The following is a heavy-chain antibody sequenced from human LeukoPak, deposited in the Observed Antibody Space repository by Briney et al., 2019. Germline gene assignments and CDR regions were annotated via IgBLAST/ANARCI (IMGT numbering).Heavy chain of an antibody. CDR3: ARGSHMVRGVIPPDY. CDR2: INPNSGGT. Sequence: ASVKVSCKASRYTFTGYYMHWVRQAPGQGLEWMGWINPNSGGTNYAQKFQGRVTMTTDTSTSTAYMELRSLRSDDTAVYYCARGSHMVRGVIPPDYWGQGTLVTVSS. D-gene: IGHD3-10*01. CDR1: RYTFTGYY. J-gene: IGHJ4*02. V-gene: IGHV1-2*02.